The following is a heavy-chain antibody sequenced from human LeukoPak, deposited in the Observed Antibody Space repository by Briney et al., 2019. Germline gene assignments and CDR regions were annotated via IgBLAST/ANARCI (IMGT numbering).Heavy chain of an antibody. Sequence: SETLSLTCTVSGGSISSYYWSWIRQPAGKGLEWMGYIYYSGSTNYNPSLKSRVTISVDTSKNQFSLKLSSVTAADTAVYYCARDRGSGTLDGYYYYGMDVWGQGTTVTVSS. CDR3: ARDRGSGTLDGYYYYGMDV. D-gene: IGHD3-10*01. CDR1: GGSISSYY. CDR2: IYYSGST. J-gene: IGHJ6*02. V-gene: IGHV4-59*01.